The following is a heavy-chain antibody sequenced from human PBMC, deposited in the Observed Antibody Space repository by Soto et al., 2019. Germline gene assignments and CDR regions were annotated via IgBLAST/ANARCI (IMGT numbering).Heavy chain of an antibody. V-gene: IGHV3-53*01. CDR3: ARGMYGSGSYYIGDAFDM. D-gene: IGHD3-10*01. Sequence: LRLSCAVSGFTVSYNYMNWVRQAPGKGLEWVSVIYRGGDTFYADSVKGRFTISRDNSKNTLYLQMNSLRAEDTAVYYCARGMYGSGSYYIGDAFDMWGQGTMVTVSS. J-gene: IGHJ3*02. CDR1: GFTVSYNY. CDR2: IYRGGDT.